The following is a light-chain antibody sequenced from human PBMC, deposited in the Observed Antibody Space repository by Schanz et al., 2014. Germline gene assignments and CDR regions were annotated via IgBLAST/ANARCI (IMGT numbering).Light chain of an antibody. CDR2: RNN. CDR3: TSHAGMKNWGV. Sequence: QSVLTQPPSASGTPRQRVTISCSGTSSNIGANYVNWYQQLPGTAPKLLIYRNNQRPSGVPDRVSGSKSGTSASLAISGLRSEDEADYYCTSHAGMKNWGVFGGGTKLTVL. CDR1: SSNIGANY. V-gene: IGLV1-47*01. J-gene: IGLJ3*02.